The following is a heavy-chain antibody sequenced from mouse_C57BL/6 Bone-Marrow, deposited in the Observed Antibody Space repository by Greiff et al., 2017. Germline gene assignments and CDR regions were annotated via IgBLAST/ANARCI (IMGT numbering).Heavy chain of an antibody. D-gene: IGHD6-1*01. Sequence: EVQVVESGGDLVKPGGSLKLSCAASGFTFSSYGMSWVRQTPDKRLEWVATFSSGGSYTYYPDSVKVRFTISRDNAKNTLYLQMSSLKSADTAMYYGARLPGLYYYAMDYWGQGTSVTVSS. CDR2: FSSGGSYT. CDR1: GFTFSSYG. J-gene: IGHJ4*01. CDR3: ARLPGLYYYAMDY. V-gene: IGHV5-6*01.